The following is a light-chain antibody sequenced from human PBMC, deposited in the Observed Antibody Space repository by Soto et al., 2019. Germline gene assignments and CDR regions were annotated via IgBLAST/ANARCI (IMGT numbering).Light chain of an antibody. CDR2: EVI. Sequence: QSALTQPPSASGSPGQSVTISCTGTSSDVGGYNYVSWYQQHPGKAPKLMIYEVIKRPSGVPDRFSGSKSGNTASLTVSGLQAEDEADYYCTSYTASNNDVFGTGTKLTVL. CDR1: SSDVGGYNY. V-gene: IGLV2-8*01. J-gene: IGLJ1*01. CDR3: TSYTASNNDV.